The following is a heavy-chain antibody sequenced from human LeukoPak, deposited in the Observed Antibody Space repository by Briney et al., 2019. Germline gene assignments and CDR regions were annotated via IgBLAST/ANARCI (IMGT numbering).Heavy chain of an antibody. CDR2: IYYSGST. V-gene: IGHV4-39*01. Sequence: SETLSLTCTVSGGSISSSSYYWGWIRQPPGTGLEWIGSIYYSGSTYYNPSLKSRVTISVDTSKNQFSLKLSSVTAADTAVYYCARPRLYYDFWSGQDVWGQGTTVTVSS. CDR1: GGSISSSSYY. D-gene: IGHD3-3*01. J-gene: IGHJ6*02. CDR3: ARPRLYYDFWSGQDV.